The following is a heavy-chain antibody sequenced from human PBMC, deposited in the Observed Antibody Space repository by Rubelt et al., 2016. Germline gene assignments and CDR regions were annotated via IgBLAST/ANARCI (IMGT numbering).Heavy chain of an antibody. J-gene: IGHJ1*01. CDR1: GFTFSSYS. V-gene: IGHV3-23*01. CDR3: AIQTPGMAAAGIYTEYVQH. Sequence: LVQPGESLRLSCEGSGFTFSSYSMDWVRQVPGKGLEWVSAISRSAGSTSYADSVRGRFTISRDNSKNTLFLQMKSLRAEDTAVYSLAIQTPGMAAAGIYTEYVQHWGQGTLVTVSS. CDR2: ISRSAGST. D-gene: IGHD6-13*01.